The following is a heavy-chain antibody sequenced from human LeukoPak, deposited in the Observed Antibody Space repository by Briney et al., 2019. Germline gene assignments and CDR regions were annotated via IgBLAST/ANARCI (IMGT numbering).Heavy chain of an antibody. Sequence: SETLSLTCTVSGGSISSYYWSWIRQPAGKGLEWIGRIYTSGSTNYNPSLKSRVTMSVDTSKNQFSLKLSSVTAADTAVYYCARDSSSKSGYYYYGMDVWGQGTTVTVSS. D-gene: IGHD6-13*01. CDR3: ARDSSSKSGYYYYGMDV. V-gene: IGHV4-4*07. J-gene: IGHJ6*02. CDR2: IYTSGST. CDR1: GGSISSYY.